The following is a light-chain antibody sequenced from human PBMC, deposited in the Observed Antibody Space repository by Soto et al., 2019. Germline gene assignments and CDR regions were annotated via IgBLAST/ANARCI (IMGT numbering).Light chain of an antibody. V-gene: IGKV3-11*01. CDR2: DAS. CDR1: QSVSRT. J-gene: IGKJ1*01. CDR3: QQRYNWPQT. Sequence: EVVLTQSPATLSLSPGERANLSCRTSQSVSRTLAWYQQKSGQAPRLLIYDASNRATGIPTRFSGSGSGTDFTLTISSLEPEDFAVYYCQQRYNWPQTFGQGTTVEIK.